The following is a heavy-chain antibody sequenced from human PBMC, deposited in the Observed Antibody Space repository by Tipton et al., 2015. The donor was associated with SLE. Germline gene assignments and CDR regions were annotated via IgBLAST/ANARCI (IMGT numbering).Heavy chain of an antibody. D-gene: IGHD2-15*01. J-gene: IGHJ6*02. CDR1: GGSFSGYY. CDR2: INHSGST. V-gene: IGHV4-34*01. CDR3: TRHLGRAPGGYYYYGMDV. Sequence: AGLVKPSETLSLTCAGYGGSFSGYYWSWIRQPPGKGLEWIGEINHSGSTNYNPSLKSRVTISADTSKNQFSLKLSSVTAADTAVYYCTRHLGRAPGGYYYYGMDVWGQGTTVTVSS.